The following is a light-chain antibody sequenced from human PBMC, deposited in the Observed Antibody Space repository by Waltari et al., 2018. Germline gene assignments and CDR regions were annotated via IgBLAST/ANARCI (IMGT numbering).Light chain of an antibody. J-gene: IGLJ2*01. CDR2: DVY. Sequence: QSALTQPRSVSGSPGQSVTISCTGTSSDVGCYNYVTWYQHHPGKAPKLMLYDVYKRPSGVPDRFSGSKSGNTASLTISGLQVEDEADYYCCSYAGSYTLIFGGGTKLTVL. CDR3: CSYAGSYTLI. CDR1: SSDVGCYNY. V-gene: IGLV2-11*01.